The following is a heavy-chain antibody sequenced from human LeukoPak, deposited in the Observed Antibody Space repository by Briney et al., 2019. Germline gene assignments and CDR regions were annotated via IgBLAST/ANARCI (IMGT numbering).Heavy chain of an antibody. Sequence: ASVKVSCKASGYAFTSYYMHCVRQAPGQGLEWMGIINPIGCSTSCAQKFQRRVTMTRDTSTSRVYMELSSLRPEDTAVYYCAREQDSGSYQVFDYWGQGTLVTVSS. CDR3: AREQDSGSYQVFDY. D-gene: IGHD1-26*01. V-gene: IGHV1-46*01. CDR1: GYAFTSYY. CDR2: INPIGCST. J-gene: IGHJ4*02.